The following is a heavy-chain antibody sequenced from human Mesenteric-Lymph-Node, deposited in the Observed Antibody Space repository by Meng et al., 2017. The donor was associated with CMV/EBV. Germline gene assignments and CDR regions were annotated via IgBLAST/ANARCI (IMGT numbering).Heavy chain of an antibody. CDR2: ITPVSGVT. D-gene: IGHD3-9*01. CDR1: GYTFTDYY. Sequence: ASVKVSCKASGYTFTDYYLHWVRQAPGQGLKWMGWITPVSGVTNYAQNFQGRVTMTRDTSINTAYMELTRLKSDDTAVYYCARGEDVLKHWGLGTLVTVSS. V-gene: IGHV1-2*02. CDR3: ARGEDVLKH. J-gene: IGHJ4*02.